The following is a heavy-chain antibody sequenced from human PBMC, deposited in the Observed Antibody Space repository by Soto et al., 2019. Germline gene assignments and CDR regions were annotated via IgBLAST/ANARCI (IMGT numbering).Heavy chain of an antibody. J-gene: IGHJ6*02. CDR3: AKGAGWYYYYGMDV. Sequence: HPGGSLRLSCAASGFTFSSYAMSWVRQAPGKGLEWVSAISGSGGSTYYADSVKGRFTISRDNSKNTLYLQMNSLRAEDTAVYYCAKGAGWYYYYGMDVWGQGTTVTVSS. V-gene: IGHV3-23*01. CDR2: ISGSGGST. CDR1: GFTFSSYA.